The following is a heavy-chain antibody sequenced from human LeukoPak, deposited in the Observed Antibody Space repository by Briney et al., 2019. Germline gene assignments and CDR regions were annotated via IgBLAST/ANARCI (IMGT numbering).Heavy chain of an antibody. D-gene: IGHD3-10*01. Sequence: ASVKVSCKASGYTLTSYDINWVRQATGQGLEWMGWMNPNSGNTGYAQKFQGRVTMTRNTSISTAYMELSSLRSEDTAVYYCARPRFGELLWPSGDYGMDVWGQGTTVTVSS. CDR2: MNPNSGNT. CDR1: GYTLTSYD. J-gene: IGHJ6*02. V-gene: IGHV1-8*01. CDR3: ARPRFGELLWPSGDYGMDV.